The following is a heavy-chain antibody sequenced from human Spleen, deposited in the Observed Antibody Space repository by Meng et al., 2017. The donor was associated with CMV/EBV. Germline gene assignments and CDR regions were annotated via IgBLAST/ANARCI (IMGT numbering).Heavy chain of an antibody. V-gene: IGHV1-18*01. D-gene: IGHD6-19*01. CDR3: ARVSIAVAGTGFDY. CDR2: ISAYDGNT. CDR1: GYTFTSYG. J-gene: IGHJ4*02. Sequence: VQVVECGTEVKRPGLSVKVSCKASGYTFTSYGISWVRQAAGQGLEWMGWISAYDGNTNYAQKLQGRVSMTTDTSTSTAYMELRSLRSDDTAVYYCARVSIAVAGTGFDYWGQGTLVTVSS.